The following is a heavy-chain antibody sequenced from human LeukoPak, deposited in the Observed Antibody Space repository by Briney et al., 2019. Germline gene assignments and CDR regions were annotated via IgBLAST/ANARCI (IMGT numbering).Heavy chain of an antibody. J-gene: IGHJ6*03. Sequence: ASVKVSCKASGYTFTSYAISWVRQAPGQGLEWMGWISTYNGNTNYAQKLQGRVTMTTDTSTTTAYMELRSLRSDDTAVYYCARGGSPVHYYYMDVWGKGTTVTVSS. D-gene: IGHD1-1*01. CDR1: GYTFTSYA. V-gene: IGHV1-18*01. CDR3: ARGGSPVHYYYMDV. CDR2: ISTYNGNT.